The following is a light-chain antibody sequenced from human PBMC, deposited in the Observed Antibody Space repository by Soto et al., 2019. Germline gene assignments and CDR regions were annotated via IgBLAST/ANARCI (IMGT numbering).Light chain of an antibody. V-gene: IGKV1-39*01. J-gene: IGKJ3*01. CDR3: QQSFRTPFT. CDR1: QGISKF. Sequence: DIQMTQSPSSLSASVGDRVTITCQASQGISKFLNWYQQKPGKAPKLLVYAASRLQSGVPSRFSGTGSGTDFTLTISSLQPEDFATYYCQQSFRTPFTFGPGNKLDIK. CDR2: AAS.